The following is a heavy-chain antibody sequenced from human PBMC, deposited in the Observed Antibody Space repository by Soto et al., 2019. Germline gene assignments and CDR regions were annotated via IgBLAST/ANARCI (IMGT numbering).Heavy chain of an antibody. CDR2: IYYLGNT. CDR3: AGLYPYESSGYHPNS. V-gene: IGHV4-39*01. J-gene: IGHJ4*02. CDR1: GGSISSRSSY. D-gene: IGHD3-22*01. Sequence: PSETPSLTCTVSGGSISSRSSYWGWIRQPPGKGLEWVGSIYYLGNTYYNLSLGSRVTISVDTSKNQFSLKLRSVTAADTAVFYCAGLYPYESSGYHPNSWGQGALVTVSA.